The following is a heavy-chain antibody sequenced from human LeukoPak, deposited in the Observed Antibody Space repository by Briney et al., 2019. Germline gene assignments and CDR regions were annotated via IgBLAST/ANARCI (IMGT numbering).Heavy chain of an antibody. V-gene: IGHV3-7*01. Sequence: GGSLRPSCAASGFTFSSYAMSWVRQAPGKGLEWVANINQGGSVQYYMDSVKGRFTISRDDAKNSLYVQMNSLRDEDTAVYYCARVEYSGWNLEYWGQGTLVTVSS. D-gene: IGHD5-12*01. CDR1: GFTFSSYA. CDR2: INQGGSVQ. CDR3: ARVEYSGWNLEY. J-gene: IGHJ4*02.